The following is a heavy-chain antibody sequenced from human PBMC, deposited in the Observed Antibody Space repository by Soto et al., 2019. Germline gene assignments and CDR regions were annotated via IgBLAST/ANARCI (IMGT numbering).Heavy chain of an antibody. D-gene: IGHD3-10*01. CDR1: GFTFDDYA. CDR2: ISWNSGSI. J-gene: IGHJ6*02. CDR3: AKDTGGKGSGSYYYYYGMDV. V-gene: IGHV3-9*01. Sequence: PGGSLRLSCAASGFTFDDYAMHWVRQAPGKGLEWVSGISWNSGSIVYADSVKGRFTISRDNAKNSLYLQMNSLRAEDTALYYCAKDTGGKGSGSYYYYYGMDVWGQGTTVTVSS.